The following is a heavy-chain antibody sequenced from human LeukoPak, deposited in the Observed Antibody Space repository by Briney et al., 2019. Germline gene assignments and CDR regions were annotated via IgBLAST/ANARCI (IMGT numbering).Heavy chain of an antibody. V-gene: IGHV3-33*01. CDR1: GFTFSSYG. J-gene: IGHJ4*02. Sequence: GRSLRLSCAASGFTFSSYGMHWVRQAPGKGLEWVAVIWYDGSKKYYADSVKGRFTISRDNSKNTLYLQMNSLRAEDTAVYYCARGASSSSLDYWGQGTLVTVSS. CDR3: ARGASSSSLDY. D-gene: IGHD6-13*01. CDR2: IWYDGSKK.